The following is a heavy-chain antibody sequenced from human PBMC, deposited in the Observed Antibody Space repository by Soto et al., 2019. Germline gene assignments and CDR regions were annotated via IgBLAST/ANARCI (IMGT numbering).Heavy chain of an antibody. V-gene: IGHV3-21*01. CDR3: ARGFTYYDSRVYPYDAFDI. D-gene: IGHD3-22*01. Sequence: GGSLRLSCAASGFTFSSYSMNWVRQAPGKGLEWVLSISSSSSYIYYADSVKGRFTISRDNAKNALYLQMNSLRAEDTAVYYCARGFTYYDSRVYPYDAFDIWGQGTMVTVSS. CDR2: ISSSSSYI. CDR1: GFTFSSYS. J-gene: IGHJ3*02.